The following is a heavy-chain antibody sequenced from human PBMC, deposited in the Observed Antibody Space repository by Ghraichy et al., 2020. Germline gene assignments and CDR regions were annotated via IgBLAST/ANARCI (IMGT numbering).Heavy chain of an antibody. CDR2: ISGSGGST. CDR1: GFTFSNYG. J-gene: IGHJ4*02. Sequence: GGSLRLSCAASGFTFSNYGMSWVRQAPGKGLEWVLAISGSGGSTYYADSVKGRFIISRDTSKNSLYLQMNSLRAEDTAVYYCARFPFYGDNVGGYFFDHWGQGTLVTVSS. CDR3: ARFPFYGDNVGGYFFDH. V-gene: IGHV3-23*01. D-gene: IGHD4-17*01.